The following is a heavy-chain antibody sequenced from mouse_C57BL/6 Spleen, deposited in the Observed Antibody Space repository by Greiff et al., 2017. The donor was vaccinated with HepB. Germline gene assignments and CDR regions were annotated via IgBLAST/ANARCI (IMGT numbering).Heavy chain of an antibody. Sequence: VKLMESGAELVRPGASVTLSCKASGYTFTDYEMHWVKQTPVHGLEWIGAIDPETGGTAYNQKFKGKAILTADKSSSTAYMELRSLTSEDSAVYYCTRDGNNGYYFDYWGQGTTLTVSS. CDR3: TRDGNNGYYFDY. D-gene: IGHD2-1*01. V-gene: IGHV1-15*01. J-gene: IGHJ2*01. CDR1: GYTFTDYE. CDR2: IDPETGGT.